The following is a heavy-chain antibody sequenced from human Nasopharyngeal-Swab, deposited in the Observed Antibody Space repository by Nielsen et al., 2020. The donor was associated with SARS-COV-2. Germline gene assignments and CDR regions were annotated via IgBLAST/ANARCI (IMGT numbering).Heavy chain of an antibody. D-gene: IGHD3-22*01. CDR2: ISSSGSTI. J-gene: IGHJ4*02. CDR1: GFTFSDYY. Sequence: GGSLRLSCAASGFTFSDYYMSWIRQAPGKGLEWVSYISSSGSTIYYADSVKGRFTISRDNAKNSLYLQMNSLRAEDTAVYYCARDGGTTVDYYDSSGYDYWGQGTLVTVSS. V-gene: IGHV3-11*04. CDR3: ARDGGTTVDYYDSSGYDY.